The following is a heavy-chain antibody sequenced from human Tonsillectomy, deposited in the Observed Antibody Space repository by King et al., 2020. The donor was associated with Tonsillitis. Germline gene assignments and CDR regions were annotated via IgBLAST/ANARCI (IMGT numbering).Heavy chain of an antibody. V-gene: IGHV1-46*01. CDR3: ARVSTGVPFDY. Sequence: VQLVQSGAEVKKPGASVKVSCKASGYTFTSNYMQWVRQAPGQGLEWMGTLSPADGTTKFAQTFQGRVTMTRDTATSTGYMELRSLTSDDTAVYFCARVSTGVPFDYWGQGTPVTVYS. CDR2: LSPADGTT. CDR1: GYTFTSNY. J-gene: IGHJ4*02. D-gene: IGHD1-1*01.